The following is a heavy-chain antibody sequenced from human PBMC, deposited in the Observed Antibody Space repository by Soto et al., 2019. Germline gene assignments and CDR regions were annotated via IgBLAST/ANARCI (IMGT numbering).Heavy chain of an antibody. J-gene: IGHJ4*02. CDR1: GGSISSGNYY. CDR3: ATMGTPVTGLYYFDY. D-gene: IGHD4-17*01. V-gene: IGHV4-30-4*01. CDR2: ISYSGTT. Sequence: SETLSLTCTVSGGSISSGNYYWSWIRQPPGKGLEWIGFISYSGTTHYSASLRSRVSISVDTSKNQFSLDLSSVTAADTAVYYCATMGTPVTGLYYFDYWGQGTSVT.